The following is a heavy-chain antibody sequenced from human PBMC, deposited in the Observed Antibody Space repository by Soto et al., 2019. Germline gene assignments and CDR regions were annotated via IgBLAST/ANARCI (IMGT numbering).Heavy chain of an antibody. CDR2: INPVGGST. Sequence: QVQLVQSGAEVKEPGASVRLSCKASGYTFTDSYIHWVRQAPGQGLEWMGVINPVGGSTTYIQKFQGRVTLTRDMSTTTVHMVLSALRSDDTATYYCARDEGAAMGFQYWGQGTPVSVFS. V-gene: IGHV1-46*01. J-gene: IGHJ4*02. CDR3: ARDEGAAMGFQY. CDR1: GYTFTDSY. D-gene: IGHD5-18*01.